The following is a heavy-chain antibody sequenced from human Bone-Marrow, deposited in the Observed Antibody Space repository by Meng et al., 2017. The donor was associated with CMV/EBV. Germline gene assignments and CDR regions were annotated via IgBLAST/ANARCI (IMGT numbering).Heavy chain of an antibody. J-gene: IGHJ4*02. CDR2: ITASGGST. D-gene: IGHD6-13*01. Sequence: GESLKISCAASEFTFGNYAMSWVRQAPGRGLAWVSAITASGGSTFYADSVKGRFTVSRDNSKNTLYLQMSSLRAEDTALYYCAKAFSASWYREYYDDWGPGTLVTGSS. CDR1: EFTFGNYA. CDR3: AKAFSASWYREYYDD. V-gene: IGHV3-23*01.